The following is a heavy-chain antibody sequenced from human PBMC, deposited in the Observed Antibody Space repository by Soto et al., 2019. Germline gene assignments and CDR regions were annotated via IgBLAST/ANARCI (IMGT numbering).Heavy chain of an antibody. V-gene: IGHV4-34*01. CDR1: GGSFSSYR. CDR3: ARGYDTALAPFF. J-gene: IGHJ4*02. Sequence: SETLSLTCAVYGGSFSSYRWSCIRQTPGKGLEWIGEINHLTTTNYNPSLKSRVIISLDTPKNQFSLKLSSVTAADTSVYYCARGYDTALAPFFWGQGILVTVSS. CDR2: INHLTTT. D-gene: IGHD5-18*01.